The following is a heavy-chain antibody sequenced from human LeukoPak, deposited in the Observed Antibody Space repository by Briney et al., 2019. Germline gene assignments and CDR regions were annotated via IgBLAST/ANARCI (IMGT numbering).Heavy chain of an antibody. J-gene: IGHJ1*01. CDR2: IYYSGST. CDR1: GCSISSYY. D-gene: IGHD3-22*01. Sequence: PSETLSLTCTVPGCSISSYYWSWIRQPPGKGLERIGYIYYSGSTNYNPSLKSRVTISVDTSKNQSSLKLSSVTAADTAVYYCARSFDSSGREYFQHWGQGTLVTVSS. V-gene: IGHV4-59*01. CDR3: ARSFDSSGREYFQH.